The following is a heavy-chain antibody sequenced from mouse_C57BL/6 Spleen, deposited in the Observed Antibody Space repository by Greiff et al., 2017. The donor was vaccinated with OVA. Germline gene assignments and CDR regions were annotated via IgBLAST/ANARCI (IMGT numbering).Heavy chain of an antibody. CDR3: ARHGGYDGDYAMDY. CDR2: ISSGSSTI. D-gene: IGHD2-2*01. J-gene: IGHJ4*01. CDR1: GFTFSDYG. Sequence: EVKLVESGGGLVKPGGSLKLSCAASGFTFSDYGMHWVRQAPEKGLEWVGYISSGSSTIYYADKVKGRFTISRDKAKNTLFLQMTSLRSEDTAMYYYARHGGYDGDYAMDYWGQGTSVTVSS. V-gene: IGHV5-17*01.